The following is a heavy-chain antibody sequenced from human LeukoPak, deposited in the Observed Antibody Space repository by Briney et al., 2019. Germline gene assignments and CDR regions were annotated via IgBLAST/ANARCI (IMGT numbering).Heavy chain of an antibody. Sequence: ASVKVSCKASGGTFSSYAISWVRQAPGQGLEWMGGIIPIFGTANYTQKFQGRVTITADKSTSTAYMELSSLRSEDTAVYYCARALGYCSGGSCFRPPPNYYYMDVWGKGTTVTVSS. J-gene: IGHJ6*03. V-gene: IGHV1-69*06. CDR3: ARALGYCSGGSCFRPPPNYYYMDV. D-gene: IGHD2-15*01. CDR2: IIPIFGTA. CDR1: GGTFSSYA.